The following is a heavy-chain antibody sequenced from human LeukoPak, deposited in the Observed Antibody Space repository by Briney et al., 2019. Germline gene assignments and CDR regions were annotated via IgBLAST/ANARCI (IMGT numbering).Heavy chain of an antibody. CDR2: ISGSGGST. Sequence: PGGSLRLSCAASGFTFSSYAMSWVRQAPGKGLEWVSAISGSGGSTYYADSVKGRFTISRDNSKNTLYLQMNSLRAEDTAVYYCANTAMIVVGHHFDAFDIWGQGTMVTVSS. V-gene: IGHV3-23*01. CDR1: GFTFSSYA. D-gene: IGHD3-22*01. CDR3: ANTAMIVVGHHFDAFDI. J-gene: IGHJ3*02.